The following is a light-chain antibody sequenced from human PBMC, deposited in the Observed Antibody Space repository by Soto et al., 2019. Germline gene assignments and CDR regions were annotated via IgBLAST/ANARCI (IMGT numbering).Light chain of an antibody. V-gene: IGKV3-20*01. J-gene: IGKJ1*01. CDR1: QSVGSD. CDR3: QQYGSSGT. CDR2: GAS. Sequence: EIVLTQSPGTLSVSPGERATLSCRASQSVGSDLAWYQQKPGQTPRLLIYGASSRATGIPDRFSGSGSGTDFTLTISRLEPEDFAVYYCQQYGSSGTFGQGTKVDIK.